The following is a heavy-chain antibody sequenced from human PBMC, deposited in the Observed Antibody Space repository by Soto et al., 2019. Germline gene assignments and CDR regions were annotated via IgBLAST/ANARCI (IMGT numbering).Heavy chain of an antibody. D-gene: IGHD2-15*01. Sequence: QVQLVQSGAEVKKPGSSVKVSCKASGGTFSSYAISWVRQAPGQGLEWMGGIIPIFGTANYAQKFQGRVTITADESTSTAYMELSSLRSEDTAVSYCARAGLVVVAATLYYYYGMDVWGQGTTVTVSS. V-gene: IGHV1-69*01. CDR1: GGTFSSYA. CDR3: ARAGLVVVAATLYYYYGMDV. CDR2: IIPIFGTA. J-gene: IGHJ6*02.